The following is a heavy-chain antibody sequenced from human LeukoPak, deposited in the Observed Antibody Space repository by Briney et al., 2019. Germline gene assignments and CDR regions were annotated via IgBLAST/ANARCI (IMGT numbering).Heavy chain of an antibody. Sequence: GGSLRLSCAVSGITLSNYGMSWVRQAPGKGLEWVAGISDSGGRTNYADSVKGRFTISRDNPKNTLYLQMNSLRAEDTAVYYCARAWELLPDYWGQGTLVTVSS. CDR2: ISDSGGRT. CDR3: ARAWELLPDY. CDR1: GITLSNYG. J-gene: IGHJ4*02. V-gene: IGHV3-23*01. D-gene: IGHD1-26*01.